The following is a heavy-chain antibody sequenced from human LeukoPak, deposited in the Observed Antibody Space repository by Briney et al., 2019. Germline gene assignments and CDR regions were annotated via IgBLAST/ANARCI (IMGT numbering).Heavy chain of an antibody. J-gene: IGHJ5*02. CDR1: GFTFSDLY. V-gene: IGHV3-11*06. Sequence: GGSLRLSCAASGFTFSDLYMSWIRQAPGKGLEWVSYISSSSSYTKYADSVKGRFTISRDNAKNSLYLQMNSLRAEDTAVYHCARDRYCSGGSCYGWFDPWGQGTLVTVSS. CDR3: ARDRYCSGGSCYGWFDP. D-gene: IGHD2-15*01. CDR2: ISSSSSYT.